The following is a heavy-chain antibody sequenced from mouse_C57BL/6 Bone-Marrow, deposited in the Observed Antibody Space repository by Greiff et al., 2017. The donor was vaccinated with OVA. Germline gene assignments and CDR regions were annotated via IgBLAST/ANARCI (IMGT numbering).Heavy chain of an antibody. CDR2: IDPETGGT. CDR3: KDDGYYGDFDV. Sequence: VQLQQSGAELVRPGASVTLSCKASGYTFTDYEMHWVKQTPVHGLEWIGAIDPETGGTAYNQKFKGKAILTADKSSSTAYMELRSLTSEDSAVYYCKDDGYYGDFDVWGTGTTVTVSS. J-gene: IGHJ1*03. V-gene: IGHV1-15*01. CDR1: GYTFTDYE. D-gene: IGHD2-3*01.